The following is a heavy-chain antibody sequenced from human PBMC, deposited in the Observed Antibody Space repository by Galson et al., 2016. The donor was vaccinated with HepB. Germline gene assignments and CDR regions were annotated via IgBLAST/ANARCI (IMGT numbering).Heavy chain of an antibody. CDR3: IKGSPSYSSGWTPRV. CDR1: GFTFSSYA. D-gene: IGHD6-19*01. Sequence: SLRLSCAASGFTFSSYAMGWVRQAPGKGLKWFSGISGSGGTIYYADSVRGRFTLSRDNSKNTLYLQMNYLRAEDTAIYYCIKGSPSYSSGWTPRVWGQGTLVTVSS. J-gene: IGHJ1*01. V-gene: IGHV3-23*01. CDR2: ISGSGGTI.